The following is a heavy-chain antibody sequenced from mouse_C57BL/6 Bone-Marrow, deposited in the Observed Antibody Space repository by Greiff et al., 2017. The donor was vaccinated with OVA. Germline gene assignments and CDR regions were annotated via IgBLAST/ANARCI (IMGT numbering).Heavy chain of an antibody. J-gene: IGHJ4*01. CDR3: ASGDFFYYYCIDY. D-gene: IGHD2-13*01. CDR1: GYTFTSYW. V-gene: IGHV1-59*01. CDR2: IDPSDSYT. Sequence: QVQLQQPGAELVRPGTSVKLSCKASGYTFTSYWMHWVKQRPGQGLEWIGVIDPSDSYTNYNQKFKGKATLTVDTSSSTAYMQLSSLTSEDSAVYYGASGDFFYYYCIDYWGQGTSVTVSS.